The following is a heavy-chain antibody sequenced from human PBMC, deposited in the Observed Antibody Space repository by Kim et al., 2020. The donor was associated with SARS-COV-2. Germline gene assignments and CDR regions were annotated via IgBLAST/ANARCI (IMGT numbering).Heavy chain of an antibody. Sequence: GGSLRLSCAASGFTFDDYAMHWVRQAPGKGLQWVSGITWNNNTIGYADSVKGRFTISRDNAQNSLYLEMNSLRAEDTAFYYCARGRPIDYRGQGTLVTVS. CDR2: ITWNNNTI. CDR1: GFTFDDYA. J-gene: IGHJ4*02. V-gene: IGHV3-9*01. D-gene: IGHD3-10*01. CDR3: ARGRPIDY.